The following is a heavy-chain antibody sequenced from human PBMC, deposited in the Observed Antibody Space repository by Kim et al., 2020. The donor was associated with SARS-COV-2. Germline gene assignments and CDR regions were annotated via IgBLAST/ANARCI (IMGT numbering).Heavy chain of an antibody. J-gene: IGHJ3*02. CDR3: ARPPGRHCSSTSCYVSGEAFDI. V-gene: IGHV4-34*01. CDR1: GGSFSGYY. Sequence: SETLSLTCAVYGGSFSGYYWSWIRQPPGKGLEWIGEINHSGSTNYNPSLKSRVTISVDTSKNQFSLKLSSVTAADTAVYYCARPPGRHCSSTSCYVSGEAFDIWGQGTMVTVSS. CDR2: INHSGST. D-gene: IGHD2-2*01.